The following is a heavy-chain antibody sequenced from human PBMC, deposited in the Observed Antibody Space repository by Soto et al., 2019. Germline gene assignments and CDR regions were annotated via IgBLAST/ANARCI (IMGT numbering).Heavy chain of an antibody. V-gene: IGHV4-30-2*01. CDR1: GGSISSGDYS. CDR3: ARRRDGYNFDY. CDR2: IYHSGST. J-gene: IGHJ4*02. Sequence: SETLSLTCAVSGGSISSGDYSWSWIRQPPGKGLEWIGYIYHSGSTYYNPSLKSRVTISVDTSKNQFFLKLSSVTAADTAVYYCARRRDGYNFDYWGQGTLVTVSS. D-gene: IGHD5-12*01.